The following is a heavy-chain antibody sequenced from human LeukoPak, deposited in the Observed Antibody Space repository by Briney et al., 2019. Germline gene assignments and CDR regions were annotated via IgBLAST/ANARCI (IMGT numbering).Heavy chain of an antibody. CDR3: AKDFGGSYSCFDY. V-gene: IGHV3-30*18. Sequence: GRSLRLSCAASGFTFSSYGMHWVRQAPGKGLEWVAVISYDGSNKYYADSVKGRFTISRDKSKNTLYLQMNSLRAEDTAVYYCAKDFGGSYSCFDYWGQGTLVTVSS. CDR2: ISYDGSNK. J-gene: IGHJ4*02. D-gene: IGHD1-26*01. CDR1: GFTFSSYG.